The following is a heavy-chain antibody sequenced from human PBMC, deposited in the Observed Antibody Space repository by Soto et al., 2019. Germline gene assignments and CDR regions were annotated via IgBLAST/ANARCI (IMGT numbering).Heavy chain of an antibody. CDR3: ARGTGLRYFDWTSHYYFDY. CDR2: IYYSGST. V-gene: IGHV4-30-4*01. Sequence: PSETLSLTCTVSGGSISSGDYYWSWIRQPPGKGLEWIGYIYYSGSTYYNPSLKSRVTISVDTSKNQFSLKLSSVTAADTAVYYCARGTGLRYFDWTSHYYFDYWGQGTLVTVS. CDR1: GGSISSGDYY. J-gene: IGHJ4*02. D-gene: IGHD3-9*01.